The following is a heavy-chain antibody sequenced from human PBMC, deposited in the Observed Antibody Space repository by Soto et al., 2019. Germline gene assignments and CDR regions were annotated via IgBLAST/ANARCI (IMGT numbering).Heavy chain of an antibody. CDR3: ARDRESSSTGWFDP. D-gene: IGHD6-13*01. V-gene: IGHV3-33*01. Sequence: QVQLVESGGGVVQPGRSLRLSCAASGFTFSSYGMHWVRQAPGKGLEWVAVIWFDGSNKYYADSVKGRFTISRDNSKNTLYLQMNSLRAEDTAVYYCARDRESSSTGWFDPWGQGTLVTVSS. J-gene: IGHJ5*02. CDR2: IWFDGSNK. CDR1: GFTFSSYG.